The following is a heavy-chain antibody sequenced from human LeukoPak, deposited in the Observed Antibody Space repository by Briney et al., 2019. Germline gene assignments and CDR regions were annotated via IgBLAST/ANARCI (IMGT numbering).Heavy chain of an antibody. Sequence: GGSLILFCAASGFSFSSYEMNWVRQAPGRGLLWVSYISSSGNTIYYADTVKGRFTISRDNAKNSLYLQMNGLRAEDTAVYYCARDDYVKDYVWGSYRQGLDYWGQGTLVTVSS. CDR1: GFSFSSYE. CDR2: ISSSGNTI. D-gene: IGHD3-16*02. CDR3: ARDDYVKDYVWGSYRQGLDY. J-gene: IGHJ4*02. V-gene: IGHV3-48*03.